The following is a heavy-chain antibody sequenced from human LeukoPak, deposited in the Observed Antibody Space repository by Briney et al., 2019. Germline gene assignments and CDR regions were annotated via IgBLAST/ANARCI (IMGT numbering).Heavy chain of an antibody. CDR3: AKDYYGSGSYYMDWYFDL. V-gene: IGHV3-23*01. CDR2: ISGSGGST. Sequence: GGSLRLSCAASGFTFSRSAMSWVRQAPGKGLEWVSAISGSGGSTYYADSVKGRFTISRDNSKNTLCLQMNSLRAEDTAVYYCAKDYYGSGSYYMDWYFDLWGRGTLVTVSS. J-gene: IGHJ2*01. CDR1: GFTFSRSA. D-gene: IGHD3-10*01.